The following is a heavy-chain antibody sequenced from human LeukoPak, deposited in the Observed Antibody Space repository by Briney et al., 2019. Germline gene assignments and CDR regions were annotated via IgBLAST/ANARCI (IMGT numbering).Heavy chain of an antibody. J-gene: IGHJ4*02. Sequence: PGGSLRLSCAASGFTFSSYSMNWVRQAPGKGLEWVSYISSSSSTIYYADSVKGRFTISRDNAKNSLYLQMSSLRAEDTAVYYCAKARYSSGWYLFDYWGQGTLVTVSS. CDR1: GFTFSSYS. D-gene: IGHD6-19*01. CDR3: AKARYSSGWYLFDY. CDR2: ISSSSSTI. V-gene: IGHV3-48*01.